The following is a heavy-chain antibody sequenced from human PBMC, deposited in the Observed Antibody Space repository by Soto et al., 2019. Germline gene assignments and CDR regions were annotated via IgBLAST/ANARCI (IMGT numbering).Heavy chain of an antibody. Sequence: PSETLSLTCTVSGGSVSSGSYYWSWIRQPPGKGLEWIGYIYYSGSTNYNPSLKSRVTISVDTSKNQFSLKLSSVTAADTAVYYCARVGFTYYDFWSGRTAGDAFDIWGQGTMVTVS. CDR1: GGSVSSGSYY. J-gene: IGHJ3*02. V-gene: IGHV4-61*01. D-gene: IGHD3-3*01. CDR2: IYYSGST. CDR3: ARVGFTYYDFWSGRTAGDAFDI.